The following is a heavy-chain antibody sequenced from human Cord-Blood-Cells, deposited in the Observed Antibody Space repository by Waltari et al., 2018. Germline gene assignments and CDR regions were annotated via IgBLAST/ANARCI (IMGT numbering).Heavy chain of an antibody. Sequence: QVQLVESGGGVVQPGRSLRLSCAASGFTFSSYAMHWVRQAPGKGLEWVAVISYDGNNKYYADSVKGRFTISRDNSKNTLYLQMNSLRAEDTAVYYCAREGGGEYFDYWGQGTLVTVSS. V-gene: IGHV3-30-3*01. D-gene: IGHD3-16*01. J-gene: IGHJ4*02. CDR1: GFTFSSYA. CDR3: AREGGGEYFDY. CDR2: ISYDGNNK.